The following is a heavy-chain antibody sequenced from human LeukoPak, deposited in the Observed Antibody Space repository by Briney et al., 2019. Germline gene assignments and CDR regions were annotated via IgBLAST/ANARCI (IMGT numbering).Heavy chain of an antibody. D-gene: IGHD3-10*01. CDR1: GGSFSGYY. CDR3: AREGYNYYGSGSYYPPA. Sequence: SETLSLTCAVYGGSFSGYYWSWIRQPPGKGLEWIGEINHSGSTNYNPSLKSRVTISVDTSKNQFSLKLSSVTAADTAVYYCAREGYNYYGSGSYYPPAWGQGTLVTVSS. V-gene: IGHV4-34*01. J-gene: IGHJ4*02. CDR2: INHSGST.